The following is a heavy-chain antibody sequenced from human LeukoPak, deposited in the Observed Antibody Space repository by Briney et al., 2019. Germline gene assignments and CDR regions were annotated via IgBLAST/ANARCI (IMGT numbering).Heavy chain of an antibody. CDR1: GFTFSSYE. V-gene: IGHV3-48*03. CDR2: ISSSASTI. D-gene: IGHD4-17*01. CDR3: ARDLYGDHWYFDL. J-gene: IGHJ2*01. Sequence: GGSLRLSCVASGFTFSSYEMNWVRQAPGKGLEWVSYISSSASTINYAGFVKGRFTISRDNAKNSLYLQMNGLRAEDTAVYYCARDLYGDHWYFDLWGRGTLVTVSS.